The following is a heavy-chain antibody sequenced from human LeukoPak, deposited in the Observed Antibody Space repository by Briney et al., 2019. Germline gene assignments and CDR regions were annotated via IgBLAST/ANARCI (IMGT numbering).Heavy chain of an antibody. Sequence: SGRSLRLSCAASGFTFSNYAMHWVRQAPGKGLEWVAVVSYDGNNLYYADSVKGRFTISRDNSKNTLYLQMNILRAEDTGVYYCTREEVRAPLDNWGQGTLVTVSS. D-gene: IGHD3-10*01. CDR3: TREEVRAPLDN. CDR1: GFTFSNYA. V-gene: IGHV3-30-3*01. J-gene: IGHJ4*02. CDR2: VSYDGNNL.